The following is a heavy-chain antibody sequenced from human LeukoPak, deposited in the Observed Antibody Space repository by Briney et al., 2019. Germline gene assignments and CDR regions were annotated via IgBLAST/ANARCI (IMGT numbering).Heavy chain of an antibody. D-gene: IGHD3-16*02. J-gene: IGHJ3*02. CDR3: ARGNDYVWGSYRYTPVHAFDI. V-gene: IGHV4-34*01. CDR1: GGSFSGYY. CDR2: INHSGST. Sequence: SETLSLTCAVYGGSFSGYYWSWIRQPPGKGPEWIGEINHSGSTNYNPSLKSRVTISVDTSKNQFSLKLSFVTAADTAVYYCARGNDYVWGSYRYTPVHAFDIWGQGTMVTVSS.